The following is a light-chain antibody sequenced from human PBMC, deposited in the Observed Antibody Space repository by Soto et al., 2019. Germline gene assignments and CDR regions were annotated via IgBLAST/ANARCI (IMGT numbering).Light chain of an antibody. CDR2: AAS. V-gene: IGKV3-20*01. CDR3: QPYNNWPLT. Sequence: DIVLTQSPGPLSLSPGERATLSCRSSQSVSSSHLAWYQHKPGQAPRLLIYAASSRATGSPDRFSGGGSGTDFTLTISRLEPEDVAVYYCQPYNNWPLTLGGGTKVDIK. J-gene: IGKJ4*01. CDR1: QSVSSSH.